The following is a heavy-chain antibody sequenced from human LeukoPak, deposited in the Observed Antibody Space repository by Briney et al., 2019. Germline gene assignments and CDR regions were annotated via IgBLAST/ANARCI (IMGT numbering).Heavy chain of an antibody. D-gene: IGHD3-10*01. CDR3: ARGKMVRGAGDWFDP. CDR2: ISAYNGNT. J-gene: IGHJ5*02. V-gene: IGHV1-18*01. Sequence: ASVKVSCKASGYTFTSYGISWVRQAPGQGLEWMGWISAYNGNTNYAQKLQGRVTMPTDTSTSTAYMELRSLRSDDTAVYYCARGKMVRGAGDWFDPWGQGTLVTVSS. CDR1: GYTFTSYG.